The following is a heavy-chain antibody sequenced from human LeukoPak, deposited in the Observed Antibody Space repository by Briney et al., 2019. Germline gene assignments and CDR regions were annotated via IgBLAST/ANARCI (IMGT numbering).Heavy chain of an antibody. V-gene: IGHV3-9*01. J-gene: IGHJ4*02. CDR3: AKDINY. CDR1: GFTFDDYA. CDR2: ISWNSGSI. Sequence: GGSLRLSCAASGFTFDDYAMHWVRQAPGKGLEWVSGISWNSGSIGYADSVKGRFTISRDNAKNSLYLRMNSLRAEDTALYYCAKDINYWGQGTLVTVSS.